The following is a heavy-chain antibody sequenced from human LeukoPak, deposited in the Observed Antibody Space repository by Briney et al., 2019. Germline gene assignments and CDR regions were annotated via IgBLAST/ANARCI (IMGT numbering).Heavy chain of an antibody. V-gene: IGHV4-59*08. CDR2: IYYSGSP. J-gene: IGHJ4*02. CDR1: GGSISSYY. D-gene: IGHD3-10*01. Sequence: SETLSLTCTVSGGSISSYYWSWIRQPPGKGLEWIGYIYYSGSPNYNPSLKSRVTISVDTSKNQFSLKLNSVTAADTAVYYCARRQRFLNYFDYWGQGTLVTVSS. CDR3: ARRQRFLNYFDY.